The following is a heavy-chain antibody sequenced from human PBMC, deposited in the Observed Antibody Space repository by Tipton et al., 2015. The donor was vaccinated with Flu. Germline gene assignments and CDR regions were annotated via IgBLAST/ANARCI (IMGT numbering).Heavy chain of an antibody. CDR3: ASWDMGDDILTGYYDY. CDR2: IIPIFGTA. D-gene: IGHD3-9*01. CDR1: GGTFSSYA. V-gene: IGHV1-69*05. J-gene: IGHJ4*02. Sequence: QSGAEVKKPGSSVKVSCKASGGTFSSYAISWVRQAPGQGLEWMGGIIPIFGTANYAQKLQGRVTMTTDTSTSTAYMELRSLRFDDTAVYYCASWDMGDDILTGYYDYWGQGTLVTVSS.